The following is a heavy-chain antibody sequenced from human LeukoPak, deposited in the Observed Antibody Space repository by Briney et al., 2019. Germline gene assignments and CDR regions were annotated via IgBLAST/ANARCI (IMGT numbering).Heavy chain of an antibody. V-gene: IGHV1-18*01. CDR3: ARGEVVVVTANNWFDP. J-gene: IGHJ5*02. CDR2: ISAYNGNT. D-gene: IGHD2-21*02. Sequence: ASVKVSCKASGYTFTIYGISWVRQAPGQGLEWMGWISAYNGNTNNAHTLQSRVTMTTDTTTSTAIMELTSLRSDAPTVYSWARGEVVVVTANNWFDPWGQGTLVTVSS. CDR1: GYTFTIYG.